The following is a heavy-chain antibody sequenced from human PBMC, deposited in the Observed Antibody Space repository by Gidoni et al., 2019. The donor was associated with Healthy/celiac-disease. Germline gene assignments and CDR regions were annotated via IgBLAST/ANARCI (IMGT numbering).Heavy chain of an antibody. D-gene: IGHD3-9*01. Sequence: QVQLVQSGAEVKKPGSSVKVSCKASGGTFSSYAISWVRQAPGQGLEWMGGIIPILGTANYAQKFQGRVTITADESTSTAYMELSSLRSEDTAVYYCASIRRGYDILPGYPSSGMDVWGQGTPVTVSS. CDR1: GGTFSSYA. J-gene: IGHJ6*02. CDR3: ASIRRGYDILPGYPSSGMDV. V-gene: IGHV1-69*01. CDR2: IIPILGTA.